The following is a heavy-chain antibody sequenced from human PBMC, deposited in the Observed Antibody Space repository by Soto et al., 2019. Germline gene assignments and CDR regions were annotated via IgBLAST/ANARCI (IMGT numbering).Heavy chain of an antibody. CDR3: ARDFSSWYEHYYYGMDV. Sequence: PGGSLRLSCAASGFTFSSYSMNWVRQAPGKGLEWVSYISSSSSTIYYAGSVKGRFTISRDNAKNSLYLQMNSLRDEDTAVYYCARDFSSWYEHYYYGMDVWGQGTTVTVSS. CDR1: GFTFSSYS. D-gene: IGHD6-13*01. CDR2: ISSSSSTI. J-gene: IGHJ6*02. V-gene: IGHV3-48*02.